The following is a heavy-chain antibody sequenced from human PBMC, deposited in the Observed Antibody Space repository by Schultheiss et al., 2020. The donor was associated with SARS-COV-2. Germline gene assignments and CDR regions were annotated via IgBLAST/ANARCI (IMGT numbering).Heavy chain of an antibody. Sequence: SETLSLTCTVSGGSISSYYWSWIRQPPGKGLEWIGEINHSGSTNYNPSLKSRVTISVDTSKNQFSLKLSSVTAADTAVYYCARGDYDILTGYYPPTYYYYYYMDVWGKGTTVTVSS. V-gene: IGHV4-34*01. CDR3: ARGDYDILTGYYPPTYYYYYYMDV. D-gene: IGHD3-9*01. CDR1: GGSISSYY. J-gene: IGHJ6*03. CDR2: INHSGST.